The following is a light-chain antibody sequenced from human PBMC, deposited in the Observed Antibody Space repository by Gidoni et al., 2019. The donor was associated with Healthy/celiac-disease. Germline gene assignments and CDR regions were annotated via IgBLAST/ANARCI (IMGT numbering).Light chain of an antibody. V-gene: IGKV3-11*01. Sequence: EIVFTQSPATLSLSPGESATLSCRASQSVSSYLAWYQQKPGQAPRLLIYDASNRATGIPARFSGSGSGTDFTLTISSLEPEDFAVYYCQQRSNWRPTFGGGTKVEIK. J-gene: IGKJ4*01. CDR1: QSVSSY. CDR2: DAS. CDR3: QQRSNWRPT.